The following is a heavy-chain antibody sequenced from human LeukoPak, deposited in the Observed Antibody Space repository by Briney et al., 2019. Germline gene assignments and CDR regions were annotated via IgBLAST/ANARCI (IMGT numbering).Heavy chain of an antibody. J-gene: IGHJ5*02. CDR1: GGSIGIYY. Sequence: PSETLSLTCTVSGGSIGIYYWSWIRQPPGKGLEWVGEINHSGSTNYSPTLKSRVTISVDTSKDQFSLKLSSVTAADTAVYYCARTVVIEGNWFDPWGQGTLVTVSS. D-gene: IGHD3-22*01. V-gene: IGHV4-34*01. CDR2: INHSGST. CDR3: ARTVVIEGNWFDP.